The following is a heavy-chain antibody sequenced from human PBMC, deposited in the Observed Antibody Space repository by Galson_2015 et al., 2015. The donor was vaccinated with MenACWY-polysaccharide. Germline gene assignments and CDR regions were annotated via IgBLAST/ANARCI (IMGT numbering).Heavy chain of an antibody. V-gene: IGHV3-30*18. J-gene: IGHJ4*02. Sequence: SLRLSCAASGFTFSSYGMHWVRQAPGKGLEWVAVISYDGSNKYYADSVKGRFTISRDNSKNTLYLQMNSLRAEDTAVYYCAKGRIAARSLIDYWGQGTLVTVSS. D-gene: IGHD6-6*01. CDR2: ISYDGSNK. CDR1: GFTFSSYG. CDR3: AKGRIAARSLIDY.